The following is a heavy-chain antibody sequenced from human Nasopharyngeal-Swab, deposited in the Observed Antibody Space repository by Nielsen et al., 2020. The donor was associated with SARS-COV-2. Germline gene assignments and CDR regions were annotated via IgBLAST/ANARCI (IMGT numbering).Heavy chain of an antibody. J-gene: IGHJ4*02. Sequence: SQTLSLTCAVYGGCFSGYYWSWIRQPPGKGLEWIGGINHSGRTNFNPSLKSRVPISVDTSKNQCSLKLSSVTAADTAVYYCARTSSGRRFDYWGQGTLVTVSS. CDR2: INHSGRT. V-gene: IGHV4-34*01. CDR3: ARTSSGRRFDY. CDR1: GGCFSGYY. D-gene: IGHD6-25*01.